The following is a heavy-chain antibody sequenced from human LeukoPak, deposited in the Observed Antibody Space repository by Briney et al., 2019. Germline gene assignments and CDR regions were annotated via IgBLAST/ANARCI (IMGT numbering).Heavy chain of an antibody. CDR3: ARDLSVGGGYDY. CDR2: ISYDGSNK. V-gene: IGHV3-30*03. J-gene: IGHJ4*02. Sequence: GRSLRLSCAASGFTFSSYGMHWVRQAPGKGLEWVAVISYDGSNKYYADSVKGRFTISRDNSKNTLNLQMNSLRAEDTAVYYCARDLSVGGGYDYWGQGTLVTVSS. CDR1: GFTFSSYG. D-gene: IGHD3-16*01.